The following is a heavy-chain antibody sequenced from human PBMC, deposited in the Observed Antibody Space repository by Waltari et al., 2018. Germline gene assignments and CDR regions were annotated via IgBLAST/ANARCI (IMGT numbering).Heavy chain of an antibody. CDR3: ARTAAAGSYYFDY. J-gene: IGHJ4*02. CDR2: LYPGDSDT. CDR1: GYSFTSYW. V-gene: IGHV5-51*01. Sequence: EVQLVQSGAEVKKPGESLKISCKGSGYSFTSYWIGWVSRMPGKGLECIGILYPGDSDTSYSPSFQGQVTISADKSIRTAYLQWSSLKASDTAMYYCARTAAAGSYYFDYWGQGTLVTVSS. D-gene: IGHD6-13*01.